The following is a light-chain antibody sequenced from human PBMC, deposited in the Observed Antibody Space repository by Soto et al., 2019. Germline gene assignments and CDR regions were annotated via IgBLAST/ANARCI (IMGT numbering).Light chain of an antibody. CDR2: RNN. Sequence: QSVLTQPTSASRTPGQRVTISCFGKSSNIGNYYVHWYPQLPEAAPKLLIYRNNQRPSGVPDRFSGSKSGTSASLAISGLRSEDEADYYCAAWDDSMSVLFGTGTKVTVL. V-gene: IGLV1-47*01. CDR3: AAWDDSMSVL. CDR1: SSNIGNYY. J-gene: IGLJ1*01.